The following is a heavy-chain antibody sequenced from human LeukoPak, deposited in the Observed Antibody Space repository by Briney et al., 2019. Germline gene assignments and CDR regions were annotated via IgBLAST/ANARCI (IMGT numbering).Heavy chain of an antibody. CDR2: IIPIFGTA. Sequence: GASVKVSCKASGGTFSSYAISWVRQAPGQGLEWMGGIIPIFGTANYAQKFQGRVTITADESTSTAYMELSSLRSEDTAIYYCAKLATSDTGETYWGQGTLVTVSS. V-gene: IGHV1-69*13. D-gene: IGHD3-16*01. CDR1: GGTFSSYA. J-gene: IGHJ4*02. CDR3: AKLATSDTGETY.